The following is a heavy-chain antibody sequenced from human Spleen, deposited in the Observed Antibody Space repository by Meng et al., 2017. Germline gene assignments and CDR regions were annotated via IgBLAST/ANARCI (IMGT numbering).Heavy chain of an antibody. D-gene: IGHD2-21*01. CDR3: VRDENISLGKLFGDY. Sequence: LVQSGAEVKEPGASVKVSCKPSGYPFTAYYIPWVRQAPGQGLEWMGHIIPNSGDTLYAPKFQGRVSMTADASIGTAYVELSGLRSDDTAIYYCVRDENISLGKLFGDYWGQGTLVTVSS. J-gene: IGHJ4*02. CDR1: GYPFTAYY. CDR2: IIPNSGDT. V-gene: IGHV1-2*06.